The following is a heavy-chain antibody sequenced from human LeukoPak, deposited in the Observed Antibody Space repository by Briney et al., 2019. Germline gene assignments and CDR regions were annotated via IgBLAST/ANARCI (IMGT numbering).Heavy chain of an antibody. V-gene: IGHV4-31*03. Sequence: SETLSLTCTVSGGSISRGGYFWSWIRHHPGKGLDWIGSIYYSGSTYYNPSLKSRVTISVDLSKNQFSLKLSSVTAADTAVYYCARGYCSGGSCYSFGWFDPWGQGTLVTVSS. CDR1: GGSISRGGYF. CDR3: ARGYCSGGSCYSFGWFDP. J-gene: IGHJ5*02. CDR2: IYYSGST. D-gene: IGHD2-15*01.